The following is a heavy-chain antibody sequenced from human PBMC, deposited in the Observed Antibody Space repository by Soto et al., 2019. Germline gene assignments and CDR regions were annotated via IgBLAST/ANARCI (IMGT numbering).Heavy chain of an antibody. D-gene: IGHD3-16*01. J-gene: IGHJ4*02. CDR2: ISPSGSYM. CDR1: GFIYNTYS. Sequence: PGGSLRLSCAAFGFIYNTYSMEWVLQCTGKGLESLAAISPSGSYMYYGDSLKGRFTISRDDAENSLNLQMYRLGPEDTAVYYCARLYLAAHITSLNYWGQGTLVTVSS. V-gene: IGHV3-21*01. CDR3: ARLYLAAHITSLNY.